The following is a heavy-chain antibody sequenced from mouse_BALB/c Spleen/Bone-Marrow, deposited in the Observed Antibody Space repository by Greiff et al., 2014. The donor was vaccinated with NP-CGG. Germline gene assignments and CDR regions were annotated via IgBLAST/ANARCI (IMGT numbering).Heavy chain of an antibody. CDR3: ARGYYGSMDY. D-gene: IGHD2-1*01. CDR1: DSEAFPIAY. V-gene: IGHV15-2*02. Sequence: QVQLQQSGSELRSPGSSVKLSCKDFDSEAFPIAYLIWVSQRPGLGFEWIGDILPSIGRTIYGEKFESKATLGADTVSNTAYLELNSLTSEDSAIYYCARGYYGSMDYWGQGTSVTVSS. J-gene: IGHJ4*01. CDR2: ILPSIGRT.